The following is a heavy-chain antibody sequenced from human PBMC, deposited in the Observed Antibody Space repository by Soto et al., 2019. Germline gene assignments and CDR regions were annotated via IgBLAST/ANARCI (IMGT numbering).Heavy chain of an antibody. CDR1: GGTFSSYA. CDR2: IIPIFGTA. J-gene: IGHJ3*02. D-gene: IGHD3-10*01. CDR3: ARVVLELGDPGAFDI. Sequence: SVKVSCKASGGTFSSYAISWVRQAPGQGLEWMGGIIPIFGTANYAQKFQGRVTITADESTSTAYMELSSLRSEDTAVYYCARVVLELGDPGAFDIWGQGTMVTVSS. V-gene: IGHV1-69*13.